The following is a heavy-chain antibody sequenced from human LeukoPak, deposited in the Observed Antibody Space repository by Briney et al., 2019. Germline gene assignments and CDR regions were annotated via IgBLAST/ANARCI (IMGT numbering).Heavy chain of an antibody. CDR3: ARGGDWLFDY. J-gene: IGHJ4*02. CDR1: GGSISSYY. Sequence: SETLSLTCTVSGGSISSYYWSWIRQPPGKGLEWIGEIHHSKSSNYYPSLKSRVTISVDKSKNQFSLELNSVTAADTAVYYCARGGDWLFDYWGQGILVTVSS. D-gene: IGHD2-21*02. CDR2: IHHSKSS. V-gene: IGHV4-59*12.